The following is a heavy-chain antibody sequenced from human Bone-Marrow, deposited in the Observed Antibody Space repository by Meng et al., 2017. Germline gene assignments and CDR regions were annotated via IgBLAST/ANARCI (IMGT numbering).Heavy chain of an antibody. V-gene: IGHV3-23*01. CDR3: AKDLRFNPYNWNGVENTIYGMDV. CDR1: GFTFSSYE. D-gene: IGHD1-20*01. CDR2: ISGSGGST. Sequence: GGSLRPSCAASGFTFSSYEMNWVRQAPGKGLEWVSAISGSGGSTYYADSVKGRFTISRDNSKNTLYLQMNSLRAEDMAVYYCAKDLRFNPYNWNGVENTIYGMDVWGQGTTVTVSS. J-gene: IGHJ6*02.